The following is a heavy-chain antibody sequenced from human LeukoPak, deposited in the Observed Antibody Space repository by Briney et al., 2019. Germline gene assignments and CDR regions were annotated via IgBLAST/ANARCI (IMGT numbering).Heavy chain of an antibody. D-gene: IGHD3-3*01. Sequence: SETLSLICAVYGGSFSGYYWSWIRQPPGKGREGIGELHHSGSTNYNPSLKSRVTRSVDTSKNQCSLKLSSVTAADTAVYYCARDPHYDCWSGYNRGGYFDYWGQGTLVTVSS. CDR1: GGSFSGYY. V-gene: IGHV4-34*01. J-gene: IGHJ4*02. CDR3: ARDPHYDCWSGYNRGGYFDY. CDR2: LHHSGST.